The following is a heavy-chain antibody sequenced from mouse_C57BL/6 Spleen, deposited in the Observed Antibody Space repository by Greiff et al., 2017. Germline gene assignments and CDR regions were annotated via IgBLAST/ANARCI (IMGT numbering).Heavy chain of an antibody. D-gene: IGHD3-1*01. V-gene: IGHV1-66*01. J-gene: IGHJ4*01. CDR2: IYPGSGNT. CDR3: AGGGYSPMDY. Sequence: QVQLQQSGPELVKPGASVKISCKASGYSFTSYYIHWVKQRPGQGLEWIGWIYPGSGNTKYNETFKGKATLTADKSSRTAYMQLNSLTSEDSAVYYCAGGGYSPMDYWGQGTSVTVSS. CDR1: GYSFTSYY.